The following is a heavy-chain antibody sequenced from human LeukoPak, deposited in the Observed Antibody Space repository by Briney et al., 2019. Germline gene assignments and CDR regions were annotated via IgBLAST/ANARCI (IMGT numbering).Heavy chain of an antibody. Sequence: GGSLRLSCAASGFTFSSYSMNWVRQAPGKGLEWVSSISSSSSYIYYADSVKGRFTISRDNAKNSLYLQMNSLRAEDTAVYYCARLMYYYDSSGYRYWGQGTLVTVSP. CDR3: ARLMYYYDSSGYRY. D-gene: IGHD3-22*01. J-gene: IGHJ4*02. CDR1: GFTFSSYS. V-gene: IGHV3-21*01. CDR2: ISSSSSYI.